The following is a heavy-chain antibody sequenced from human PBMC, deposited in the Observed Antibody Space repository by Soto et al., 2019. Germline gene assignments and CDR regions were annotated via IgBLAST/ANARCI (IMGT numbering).Heavy chain of an antibody. J-gene: IGHJ3*02. CDR1: GFSLSTHGVG. CDR2: IYWDDDR. CDR3: AHLTLTYGGVIGDDAFDM. Sequence: QITLKESGPPLVTRTQPLTLTCTFSGFSLSTHGVGVGWIRQPPGKALEWLAVIYWDDDRRYSPSLKTRLTITKYTSKNLVVLTLTNMDPVDTATYYCAHLTLTYGGVIGDDAFDMWGQGTMVTVSS. D-gene: IGHD3-16*02. V-gene: IGHV2-5*02.